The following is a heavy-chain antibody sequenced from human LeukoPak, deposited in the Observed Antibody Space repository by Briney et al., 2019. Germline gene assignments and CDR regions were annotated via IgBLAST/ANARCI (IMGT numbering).Heavy chain of an antibody. J-gene: IGHJ4*02. V-gene: IGHV4-59*01. D-gene: IGHD4-17*01. CDR3: ARTDFYGDYDY. Sequence: PSETLSLTCTVSGGSISSYYWSWLRQPPGKGLEWIGYIYYSGSTNYNPSLKSRVTISVDTSKNQFSLKLSSVTAADTAVYYCARTDFYGDYDYWGQGTLVTVSS. CDR2: IYYSGST. CDR1: GGSISSYY.